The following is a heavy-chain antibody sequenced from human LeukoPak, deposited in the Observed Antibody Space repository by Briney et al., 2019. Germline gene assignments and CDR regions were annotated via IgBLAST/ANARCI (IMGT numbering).Heavy chain of an antibody. CDR3: ARPREWFSSSSGSLAWFDP. CDR2: IYHSGST. CDR1: GYSISSGYY. D-gene: IGHD6-6*01. V-gene: IGHV4-38-2*01. J-gene: IGHJ5*02. Sequence: SETLSLTCAVSGYSISSGYYWGWIRQPPGKGLEWIGSIYHSGSTYYNPSLKSRVTISVDTSKNQFSLKLSSVTAADTAEYYCARPREWFSSSSGSLAWFDPWGQGTLVTVSS.